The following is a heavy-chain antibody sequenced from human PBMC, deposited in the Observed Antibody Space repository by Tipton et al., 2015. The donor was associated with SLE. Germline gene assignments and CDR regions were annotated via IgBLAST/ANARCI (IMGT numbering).Heavy chain of an antibody. V-gene: IGHV4-39*07. J-gene: IGHJ4*02. D-gene: IGHD3-22*01. CDR2: IYYSGST. Sequence: TLSLTCTVSGGSISSSSYYWGWIRQPPGKGLEWIGSIYYSGSTYYNPSLKSRVTISVDTSKNQFSLKLSSVTAADTAVYYCARGLQGDSSGRDYWGQGTLVTVSS. CDR3: ARGLQGDSSGRDY. CDR1: GGSISSSSYY.